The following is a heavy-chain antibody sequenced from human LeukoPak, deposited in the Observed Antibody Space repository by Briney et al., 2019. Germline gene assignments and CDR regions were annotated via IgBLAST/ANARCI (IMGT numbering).Heavy chain of an antibody. V-gene: IGHV4-38-2*02. CDR1: GYSISSGYY. J-gene: IGHJ4*02. Sequence: PSETLSLTCTVSGYSISSGYYWGWIRQPPGKGLEWIGNIYHSGSTYYNPSLKSRVTISVDTSKNQFSLKLSSVTAADTAVYYCARMVLGYSNSWYQFDYWGQGTLVTVSS. D-gene: IGHD6-13*01. CDR3: ARMVLGYSNSWYQFDY. CDR2: IYHSGST.